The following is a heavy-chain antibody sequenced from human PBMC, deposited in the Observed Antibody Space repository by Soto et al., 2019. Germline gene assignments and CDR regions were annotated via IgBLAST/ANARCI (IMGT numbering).Heavy chain of an antibody. J-gene: IGHJ4*02. CDR2: MNPESRNT. CDR1: GYIFTSYD. V-gene: IGHV1-8*01. CDR3: ARFVRHQLPTIDF. Sequence: ASVKVSCKASGYIFTSYDINWVRQATGQGLEWMGWMNPESRNTGYAQKFQGRVTMTRDTSISTAYMELSSLTSEDTAVYYCARFVRHQLPTIDFWGQGTLVTVSS. D-gene: IGHD2-2*01.